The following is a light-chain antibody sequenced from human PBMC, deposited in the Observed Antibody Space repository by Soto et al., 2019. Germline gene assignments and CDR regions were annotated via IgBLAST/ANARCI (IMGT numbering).Light chain of an antibody. J-gene: IGKJ1*01. Sequence: DIQMTQSPSTLSASVGDRVTITCRASQNIKSWLAWYQQKPGKAPKLLIYKASTLESGVPSRFSGSGSETEFTLTISSLQPDDFATYYCHQYESYSWTFGQGTKVDIK. CDR1: QNIKSW. V-gene: IGKV1-5*03. CDR2: KAS. CDR3: HQYESYSWT.